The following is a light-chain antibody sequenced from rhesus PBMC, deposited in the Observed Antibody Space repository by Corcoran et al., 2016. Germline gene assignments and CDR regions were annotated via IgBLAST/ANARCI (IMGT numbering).Light chain of an antibody. CDR3: LQGSSWPYS. CDR2: GAS. Sequence: EIVMTQSPATLALSPGERATLSCRASQSVSMFLGWYQQKLGQAPRLLIYGASSRATGIPDRFSGSGAWTEFTLTISSLEPEDVGVYFCLQGSSWPYSFGQGTKVEIK. J-gene: IGKJ2*01. CDR1: QSVSMF. V-gene: IGKV3-24*03.